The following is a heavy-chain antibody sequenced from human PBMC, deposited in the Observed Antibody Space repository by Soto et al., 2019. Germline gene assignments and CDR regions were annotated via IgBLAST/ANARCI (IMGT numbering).Heavy chain of an antibody. Sequence: GGSLRLSCAASGLTFSNAWMSWVRQAPGKGLEWVGRIKIKTDGGTTDYAAPVKGRFTISRDDSKNTLYLQMNSLKTEDTAVYYCTTGVTSGYSSSPEILYYYYYGMDVWGQGTTVTVS. CDR3: TTGVTSGYSSSPEILYYYYYGMDV. CDR2: IKIKTDGGTT. CDR1: GLTFSNAW. D-gene: IGHD6-13*01. V-gene: IGHV3-15*01. J-gene: IGHJ6*02.